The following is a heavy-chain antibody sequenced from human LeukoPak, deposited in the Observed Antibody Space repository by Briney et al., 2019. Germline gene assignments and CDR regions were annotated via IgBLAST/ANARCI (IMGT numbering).Heavy chain of an antibody. CDR1: GYTFTDHA. Sequence: ASVKVSCKAFGYTFTDHAINWVRQAPGQGLEYMGWINTNTGNPTYAQAFTGRIVFSLDTSVSTAYLQIRSLKAEDTAVYFCARRSMVQHLDVWGKGTTVIVSS. CDR2: INTNTGNP. J-gene: IGHJ6*04. D-gene: IGHD3-10*01. V-gene: IGHV7-4-1*02. CDR3: ARRSMVQHLDV.